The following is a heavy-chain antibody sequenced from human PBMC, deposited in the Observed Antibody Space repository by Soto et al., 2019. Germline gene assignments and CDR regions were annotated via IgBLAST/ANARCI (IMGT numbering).Heavy chain of an antibody. CDR1: GFTFSSYA. D-gene: IGHD1-26*01. Sequence: GGSLRLSCAASGFTFSSYAMSWVRQAPGKGLEWVSAISGSGGSTYYADSVKGRFTISRDNSKNTLYLQMNSLRAEDTAVYYCAKGLRGSGSYQNFDYWGQGTLVTVSS. J-gene: IGHJ4*02. V-gene: IGHV3-23*01. CDR2: ISGSGGST. CDR3: AKGLRGSGSYQNFDY.